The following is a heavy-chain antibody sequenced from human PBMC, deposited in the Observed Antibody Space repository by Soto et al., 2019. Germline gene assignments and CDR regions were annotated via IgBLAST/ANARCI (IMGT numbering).Heavy chain of an antibody. Sequence: QVQLVESGGGVVQPGRSLTLSCVASGFTLSNYGMHWVRQAPGKGLEWVAVIWYDGTSTYSADSVKGRFSISRDNSKNTLSLQMSSLRAEDTAVYYCARNAGSSRSSRWFDTWGQGTLVTVSS. D-gene: IGHD2-8*01. CDR2: IWYDGTST. V-gene: IGHV3-33*01. CDR3: ARNAGSSRSSRWFDT. CDR1: GFTLSNYG. J-gene: IGHJ5*02.